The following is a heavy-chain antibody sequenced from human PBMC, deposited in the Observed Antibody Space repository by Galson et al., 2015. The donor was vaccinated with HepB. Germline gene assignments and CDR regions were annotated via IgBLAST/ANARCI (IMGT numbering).Heavy chain of an antibody. J-gene: IGHJ2*01. V-gene: IGHV4-39*01. CDR1: GGSISSSSYY. Sequence: SETLSLTCTVSGGSISSSSYYWGWIRQPPGKGLEWIGSIYYSGSTYYNPSLKSRVTISVDTSKNQFSLKLSSVTAADTAVYYCARHFRRDGYRTHWGYFDLWGRGTLVTVSS. CDR3: ARHFRRDGYRTHWGYFDL. CDR2: IYYSGST. D-gene: IGHD5-24*01.